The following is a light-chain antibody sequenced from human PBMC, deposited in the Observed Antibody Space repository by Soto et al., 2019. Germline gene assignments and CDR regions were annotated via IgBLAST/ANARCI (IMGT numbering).Light chain of an antibody. Sequence: DIQVAQSPSTLSGSVGDRVTITCRASQTISSWLAWYQQKPGKAPKLLIYKASTLKSGVPSRFSGSGSGTDFTLTIGGLHPEDFATYYCQQIYNNPVTFGGGTKVDIK. CDR1: QTISSW. CDR3: QQIYNNPVT. CDR2: KAS. V-gene: IGKV1-5*03. J-gene: IGKJ4*01.